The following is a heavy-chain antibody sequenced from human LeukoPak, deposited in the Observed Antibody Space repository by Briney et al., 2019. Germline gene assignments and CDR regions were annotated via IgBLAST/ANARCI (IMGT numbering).Heavy chain of an antibody. Sequence: GGSLRLSCTASGFTFSSCGMHWVRQAPGQGLEWVAVIWSDGSKKYHADSVKGRFTISRDNSKNMLYLQMNSLRAEDTAIYYCVRVGTDSIGSYPDYWGQGTLVTVTS. D-gene: IGHD3-22*01. CDR2: IWSDGSKK. V-gene: IGHV3-33*01. CDR1: GFTFSSCG. J-gene: IGHJ4*02. CDR3: VRVGTDSIGSYPDY.